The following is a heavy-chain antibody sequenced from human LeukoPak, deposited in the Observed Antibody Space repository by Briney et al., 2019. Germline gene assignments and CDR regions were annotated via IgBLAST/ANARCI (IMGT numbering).Heavy chain of an antibody. V-gene: IGHV4-59*01. CDR2: IYYSGST. D-gene: IGHD4-23*01. J-gene: IGHJ3*02. CDR1: GGSISSYY. Sequence: PSETLSLTCTVSGGSISSYYWSWIRQPPGKGLEWIGYIYYSGSTNYNPSLKSRVTISVDTSKNQFSLKLSSVTAADTAVYYCARDAGGKVAFDIWGQGTMVTVSS. CDR3: ARDAGGKVAFDI.